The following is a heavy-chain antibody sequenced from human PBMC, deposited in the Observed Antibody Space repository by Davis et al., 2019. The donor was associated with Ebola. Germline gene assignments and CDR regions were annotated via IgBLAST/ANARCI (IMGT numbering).Heavy chain of an antibody. CDR1: GYTFTSYY. Sequence: ASVKVSCKASGYTFTSYYMHWVRQAPGQGLEWMGIINPSGGSTSYAQKFQGRVTMTRDTSTSTVYMELSSLRSEDTAVYYCARGPTTVTTRNWFDPWGQGTLATVSS. D-gene: IGHD4-17*01. V-gene: IGHV1-46*01. CDR3: ARGPTTVTTRNWFDP. J-gene: IGHJ5*02. CDR2: INPSGGST.